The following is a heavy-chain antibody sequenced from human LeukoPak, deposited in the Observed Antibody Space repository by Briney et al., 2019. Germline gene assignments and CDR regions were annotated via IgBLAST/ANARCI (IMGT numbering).Heavy chain of an antibody. CDR2: VYYGGST. CDR1: GASISYYY. CDR3: ARGLGQQLALDYYYYMDV. D-gene: IGHD6-13*01. V-gene: IGHV4-59*12. Sequence: SETLSLTCTVSGASISYYYWGWIRQPPGKGLEWIGHVYYGGSTDYNLSLRSRITISVDRSKNQFSLKLSSVTAADTAVYYCARGLGQQLALDYYYYMDVWGKGTTVTVSS. J-gene: IGHJ6*03.